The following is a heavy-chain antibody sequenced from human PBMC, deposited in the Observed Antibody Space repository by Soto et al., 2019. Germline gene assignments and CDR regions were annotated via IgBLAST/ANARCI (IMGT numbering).Heavy chain of an antibody. J-gene: IGHJ6*02. CDR2: IWYDGSNK. V-gene: IGHV3-33*01. CDR3: ARGAAAGSMTNYYGMDV. D-gene: IGHD6-13*01. Sequence: GGSLRLSCAASGFTFSSYGMHWVRQAPGKGLEWVAVIWYDGSNKYYADSVKGRFTVSRDNSKNTLYLQMNSLRAEDTAVYYCARGAAAGSMTNYYGMDVWGQGTTVTVSS. CDR1: GFTFSSYG.